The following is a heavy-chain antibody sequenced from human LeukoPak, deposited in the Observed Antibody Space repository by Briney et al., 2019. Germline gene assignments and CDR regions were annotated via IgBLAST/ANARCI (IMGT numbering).Heavy chain of an antibody. D-gene: IGHD3-22*01. Sequence: SETLSLTCTVSGGSISSGDYYWSWIRPPPGKGLEWIGYIYYSGSTYYNPSLKSRVTISVDTSKNQFSLKLSSVTAADTAVYYCARQGIVVVTPDAFDIWGQGTMVTVSS. CDR1: GGSISSGDYY. J-gene: IGHJ3*02. V-gene: IGHV4-30-4*08. CDR3: ARQGIVVVTPDAFDI. CDR2: IYYSGST.